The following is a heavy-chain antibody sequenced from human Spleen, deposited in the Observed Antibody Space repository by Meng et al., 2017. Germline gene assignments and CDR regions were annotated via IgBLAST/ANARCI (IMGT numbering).Heavy chain of an antibody. V-gene: IGHV4-39*07. D-gene: IGHD6-13*01. J-gene: IGHJ5*02. CDR3: ATDLLTPVIAAAGTVS. CDR1: GGSISNRSYY. Sequence: SETLSLTCTVSGGSISNRSYYWGWIRQSPGKGLEWIGSIYYSGTTWYNPSLKSRVTISVDTSKNQFSLKLTSVTAADTAIYYCATDLLTPVIAAAGTVSWGQGTLVTVSS. CDR2: IYYSGTT.